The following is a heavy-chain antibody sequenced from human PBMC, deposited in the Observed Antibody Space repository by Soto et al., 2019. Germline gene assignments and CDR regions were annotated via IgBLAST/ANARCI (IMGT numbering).Heavy chain of an antibody. CDR2: LSGSGGTT. D-gene: IGHD6-25*01. CDR1: GFTFSNYT. Sequence: EVQLLESGGGLVQPGRSLRLSCAASGFTFSNYTMSWVRQAPGQGLDWVSALSGSGGTTYYADSVKGRFTISRDNSKNTRFLQMNSLRAEDAAVYYCAKFFVETGSNSGWPWSFHYWGQGTLVTVSS. V-gene: IGHV3-23*01. J-gene: IGHJ4*02. CDR3: AKFFVETGSNSGWPWSFHY.